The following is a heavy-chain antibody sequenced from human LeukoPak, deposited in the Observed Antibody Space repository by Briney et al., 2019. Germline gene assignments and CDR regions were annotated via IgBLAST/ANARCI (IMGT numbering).Heavy chain of an antibody. CDR3: ARDVHGDYGSGWFDP. Sequence: SVKVSCKPSGGTFNNSAISWVRQAPGQGLEWLGGIMPLFGTAVYAQKFQGRVTITKDESTRTVYLELTSLTSDDTAVYYCARDVHGDYGSGWFDPWGQGTLVSVSS. V-gene: IGHV1-69*05. CDR1: GGTFNNSA. J-gene: IGHJ5*02. D-gene: IGHD4-17*01. CDR2: IMPLFGTA.